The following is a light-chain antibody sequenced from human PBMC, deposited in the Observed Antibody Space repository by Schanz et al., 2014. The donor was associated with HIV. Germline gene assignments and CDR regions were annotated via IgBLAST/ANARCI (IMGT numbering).Light chain of an antibody. CDR3: QQYSSSPLT. V-gene: IGKV3-20*01. CDR1: QSIGSSY. J-gene: IGKJ4*01. Sequence: EFVLTQSPGTLSLSPGERATLSCKASQSIGSSYLAWYQQKPGQAPRLLIYGASSRATGIPDRFSGSGSGTDFTLTISRLEPEDFAVYYCQQYSSSPLTFGGGTKVEIK. CDR2: GAS.